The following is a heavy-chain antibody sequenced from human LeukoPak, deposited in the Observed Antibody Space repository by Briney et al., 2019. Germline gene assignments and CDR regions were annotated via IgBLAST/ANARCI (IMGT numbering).Heavy chain of an antibody. V-gene: IGHV3-33*01. Sequence: GGSLRLSCAASGFTFSNYGMHWVRQAPGKGLEWVAVIWYDGSYKYYADSVKGRFTISRDNSKNTVYLQLNSLRAEDTAVYYCARDYDFWSGDYKVFDYWGQGTLVTVSS. J-gene: IGHJ4*02. CDR1: GFTFSNYG. CDR2: IWYDGSYK. D-gene: IGHD3-3*01. CDR3: ARDYDFWSGDYKVFDY.